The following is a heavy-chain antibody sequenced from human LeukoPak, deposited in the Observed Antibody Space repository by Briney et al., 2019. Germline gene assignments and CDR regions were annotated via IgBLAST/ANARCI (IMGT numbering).Heavy chain of an antibody. J-gene: IGHJ4*02. CDR1: GGSFSGYY. CDR3: ARCRSILLGYRSSWYQASYFTN. D-gene: IGHD6-13*01. CDR2: INHSGST. Sequence: PSETLSLTCAGYGGSFSGYYWSWIRQPPGKWLEWIGEINHSGSTNYNPSLESVATTSVETSKKQFFVKLSSSTAAETAVYYCARCRSILLGYRSSWYQASYFTNWAQETLVTASS. V-gene: IGHV4-34*01.